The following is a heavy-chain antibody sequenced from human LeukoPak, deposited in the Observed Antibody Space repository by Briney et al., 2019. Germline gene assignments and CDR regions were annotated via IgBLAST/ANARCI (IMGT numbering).Heavy chain of an antibody. CDR2: ISWNSGSI. J-gene: IGHJ3*02. CDR3: AKDIGYYDILTGYSEAFDI. Sequence: GRSLGPSCAASGFAFDDYAMHWVRQAPGKGLEWVSGISWNSGSIGYADSVKGRFTNSRDNAKNSLYLQMNSLRAEDTALYYCAKDIGYYDILTGYSEAFDIWGQGTMVTVSS. V-gene: IGHV3-9*01. D-gene: IGHD3-9*01. CDR1: GFAFDDYA.